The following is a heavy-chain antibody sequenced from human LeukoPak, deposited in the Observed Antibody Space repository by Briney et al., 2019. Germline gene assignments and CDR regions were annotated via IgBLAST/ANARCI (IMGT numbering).Heavy chain of an antibody. D-gene: IGHD3-22*01. V-gene: IGHV3-23*01. CDR2: ISGSGGSA. J-gene: IGHJ4*02. Sequence: PGGSLRLSCAASGFTFSSYAMSWVRQAPGKGLEWVSAISGSGGSAYYADSVKGWFTISRDNSKNTLYLQMNSLRAEDTAVYYCAKFPSDSSGYPFDYWGQGTLVTVSS. CDR1: GFTFSSYA. CDR3: AKFPSDSSGYPFDY.